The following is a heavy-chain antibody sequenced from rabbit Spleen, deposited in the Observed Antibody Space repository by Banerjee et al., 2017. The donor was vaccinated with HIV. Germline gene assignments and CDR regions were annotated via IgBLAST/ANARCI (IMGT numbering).Heavy chain of an antibody. V-gene: IGHV1S40*01. Sequence: QSLEESGGDPVKPGASLTLTCTASGFSFSSSDYICWVRQAPGKGLEWISCIDGSSSDFTYSATWAKGRFTISKTSSTTVTLQMTSLTVADTATYFCARDSGSSFSSYGMDLWGQGTLVTVS. CDR3: ARDSGSSFSSYGMDL. J-gene: IGHJ6*01. D-gene: IGHD8-1*01. CDR1: GFSFSSSDY. CDR2: IDGSSSDFT.